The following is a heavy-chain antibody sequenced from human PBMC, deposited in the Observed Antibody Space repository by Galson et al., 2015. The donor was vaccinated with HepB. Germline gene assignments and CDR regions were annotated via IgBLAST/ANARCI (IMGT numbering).Heavy chain of an antibody. Sequence: SLRLSCAASTFTFNKYGIHWVRQAPGKGLEWISIIHSGGSTYYADSVKGRFTFSRDNSNNMLYLQMNSLRIEDTAVYYCARDSHASGWSSFDYWGLGTPVTVSS. D-gene: IGHD6-19*01. V-gene: IGHV3-NL1*01. CDR1: TFTFNKYG. J-gene: IGHJ4*02. CDR3: ARDSHASGWSSFDY. CDR2: IHSGGST.